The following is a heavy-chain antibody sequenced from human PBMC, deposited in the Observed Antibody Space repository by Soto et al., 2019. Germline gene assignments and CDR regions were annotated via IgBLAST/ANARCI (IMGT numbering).Heavy chain of an antibody. J-gene: IGHJ6*02. V-gene: IGHV3-33*01. CDR2: IWYDGSNK. D-gene: IGHD5-18*01. Sequence: GGSLRLSCAASGFTFSSYGMHWVRQAPGKGLEWVAVIWYDGSNKYYADSVKGRFTISRDNSKNTLYLQMNSLRAEDTAVFYCATGYSYGDGYYYGMDVWGQGTTVIVSS. CDR3: ATGYSYGDGYYYGMDV. CDR1: GFTFSSYG.